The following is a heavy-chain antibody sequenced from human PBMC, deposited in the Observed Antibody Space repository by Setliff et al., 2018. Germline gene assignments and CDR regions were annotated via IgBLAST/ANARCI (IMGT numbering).Heavy chain of an antibody. CDR2: VNSDGSST. Sequence: GGSLRLSCAASGFTFVNYWMHWVRQAPGKGLVWVSRVNSDGSSTIYADSVKGRFTISRDNAKNSLDLQMDSLRAEDTAVYYCVRDRWKVVTMHNWFDPWGQGTLVTVSS. D-gene: IGHD3-3*01. CDR3: VRDRWKVVTMHNWFDP. CDR1: GFTFVNYW. J-gene: IGHJ5*02. V-gene: IGHV3-74*01.